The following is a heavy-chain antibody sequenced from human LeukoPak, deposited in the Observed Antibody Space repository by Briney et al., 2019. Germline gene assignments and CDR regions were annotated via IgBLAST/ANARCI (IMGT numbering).Heavy chain of an antibody. D-gene: IGHD3-22*01. J-gene: IGHJ4*02. CDR3: TYNADSSGPYKFDY. V-gene: IGHV3-73*01. CDR2: IRSKANNYAT. CDR1: GFTFSGPM. Sequence: GGSLTLSCAASGFTFSGPMMHWVRQASGKGLEWVGRIRSKANNYATAYAAWVKGRFTISRDDSKNTAYLQMNGLKTEDTAVYYCTYNADSSGPYKFDYWGQGTLVTVSS.